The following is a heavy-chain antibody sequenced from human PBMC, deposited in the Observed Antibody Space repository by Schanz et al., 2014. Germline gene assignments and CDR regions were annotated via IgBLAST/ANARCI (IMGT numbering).Heavy chain of an antibody. CDR2: INGYNGHT. CDR3: ASSGAGYSSSWDFDY. CDR1: GYTFSSYG. V-gene: IGHV1-18*01. D-gene: IGHD6-13*01. Sequence: QVQLVQSGAEVKKPGASVKVSCKASGYTFSSYGITWVRQAPGQGLEWMGWINGYNGHTLYAQKFQGRVTITADKSTFTAYMDVSSLRSEDTAVYYCASSGAGYSSSWDFDYWGQGTLXTVSS. J-gene: IGHJ4*02.